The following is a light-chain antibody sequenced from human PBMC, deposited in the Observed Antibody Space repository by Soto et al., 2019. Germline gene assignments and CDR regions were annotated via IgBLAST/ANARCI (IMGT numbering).Light chain of an antibody. V-gene: IGKV1-9*01. CDR3: QQYKTYWT. Sequence: QLTQSPSSLSASVGDRVTITCRASQGISSNLAWYQQKPGRAPKLLIFGASTLQSGVPSRFSGSGSGTDFTLTISSLQPDDFATYYCQQYKTYWTFGPGTKVDI. CDR2: GAS. J-gene: IGKJ1*01. CDR1: QGISSN.